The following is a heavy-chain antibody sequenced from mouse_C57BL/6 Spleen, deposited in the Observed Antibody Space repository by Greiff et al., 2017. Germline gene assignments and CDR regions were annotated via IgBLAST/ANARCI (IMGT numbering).Heavy chain of an antibody. D-gene: IGHD1-1*01. Sequence: QVQLLQPGAELVKPGASVKLSCKASGYTFTSYWMHWVKQRPGQGLEWIGMIHPNSGSTNYNENFKSKATLTVDKSSSTVNMQLSSLTSEDSAVYDCARQYYGGSHYYFDYWGQSTTRTGST. CDR3: ARQYYGGSHYYFDY. CDR1: GYTFTSYW. J-gene: IGHJ2*01. CDR2: IHPNSGST. V-gene: IGHV1-64*01.